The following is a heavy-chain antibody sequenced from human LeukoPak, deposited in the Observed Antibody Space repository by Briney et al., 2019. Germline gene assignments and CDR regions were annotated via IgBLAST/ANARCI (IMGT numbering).Heavy chain of an antibody. Sequence: SETLSLTCTVSGDSISRYYWSWIRQPAGKGLEWIGRIYNGGIITYNPSLKSRVTMSIDTSNNQFSLRLRFVTAADTAVYYCASRKLGNDYWGQGTLVTVSS. CDR1: GDSISRYY. D-gene: IGHD7-27*01. V-gene: IGHV4-4*07. CDR2: IYNGGII. CDR3: ASRKLGNDY. J-gene: IGHJ4*02.